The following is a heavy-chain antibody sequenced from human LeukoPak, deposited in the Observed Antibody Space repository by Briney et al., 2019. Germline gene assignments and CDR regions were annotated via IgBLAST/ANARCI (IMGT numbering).Heavy chain of an antibody. D-gene: IGHD4-17*01. Sequence: SETLSLTCTVSGGSISSSSYYWGWIRQPPGKGLEWIGSIYYSGSTYYNPSLKSRVTISVDTSKNQFSLKLSSVTAADTAVYYCARALRWTTTWYFDPWGRGTLVTVSS. CDR2: IYYSGST. CDR1: GGSISSSSYY. J-gene: IGHJ2*01. CDR3: ARALRWTTTWYFDP. V-gene: IGHV4-39*07.